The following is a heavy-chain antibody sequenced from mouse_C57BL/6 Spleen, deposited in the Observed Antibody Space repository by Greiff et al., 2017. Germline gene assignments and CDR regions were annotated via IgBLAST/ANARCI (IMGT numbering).Heavy chain of an antibody. CDR1: GYTFTDYN. CDR2: INPNNGGT. V-gene: IGHV1-18*01. J-gene: IGHJ2*01. D-gene: IGHD1-1*01. Sequence: EVQLQQSGPELVRPGASVKIPCKASGYTFTDYNMDWVKQSHGQSLEWIGDINPNNGGTIYNQKFKGKATLTADKSSSTAYMELRSLTSEDTAVYYCARGNYYGSSYYCDYWGQGTTLTVSS. CDR3: ARGNYYGSSYYCDY.